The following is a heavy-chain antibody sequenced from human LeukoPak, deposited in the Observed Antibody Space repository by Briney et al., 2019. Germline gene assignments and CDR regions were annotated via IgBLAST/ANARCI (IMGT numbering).Heavy chain of an antibody. CDR2: IYYSGST. CDR1: GGSISSYY. Sequence: SETLSLTCTVSGGSISSYYWSWIRQPLGKGLEWIGYIYYSGSTNYKSSLKSRVTISVDTSKNQFSLKPSSVTAADTAVYYCARTTEGGYSYGYFYYYYMDVWGKGTTVTISS. V-gene: IGHV4-59*01. D-gene: IGHD5-18*01. J-gene: IGHJ6*03. CDR3: ARTTEGGYSYGYFYYYYMDV.